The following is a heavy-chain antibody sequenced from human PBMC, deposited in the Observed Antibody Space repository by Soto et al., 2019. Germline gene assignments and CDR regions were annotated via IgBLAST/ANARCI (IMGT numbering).Heavy chain of an antibody. D-gene: IGHD3-3*01. J-gene: IGHJ6*02. V-gene: IGHV1-2*04. Sequence: ASVKVSCKASGYTFTGYYMHWVRQDPGQGLEWMGWINPNSGGTNYAQKFQGWVTMTRDTSISTAYMELSRLRSDDTAVYYCARDRITIFGVAAYYYYGMDVWGQGTTVTVSS. CDR3: ARDRITIFGVAAYYYYGMDV. CDR2: INPNSGGT. CDR1: GYTFTGYY.